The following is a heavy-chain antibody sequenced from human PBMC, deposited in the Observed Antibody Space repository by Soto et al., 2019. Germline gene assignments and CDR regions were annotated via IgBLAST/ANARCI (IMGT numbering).Heavy chain of an antibody. Sequence: GGSLRLSCAVAGYTSRNHWMHWVRQAPGKGLEWVSRMNSDGSIINYKDSVKGRFTVSRDNAKNTLYLQMNSLRVEDTAVYYCATAEVDYWGPGTLVTVSS. CDR3: ATAEVDY. J-gene: IGHJ4*02. CDR1: GYTSRNHW. CDR2: MNSDGSII. V-gene: IGHV3-74*01.